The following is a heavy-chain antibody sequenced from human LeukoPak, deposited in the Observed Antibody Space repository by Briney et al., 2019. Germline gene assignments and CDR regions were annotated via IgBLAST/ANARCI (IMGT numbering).Heavy chain of an antibody. CDR1: GGSISSYY. V-gene: IGHV4-59*01. J-gene: IGHJ4*02. D-gene: IGHD4/OR15-4a*01. CDR3: ARDHSGTNYVMD. CDR2: IYYSGST. Sequence: SETLSLTCAVYGGSISSYYWSWIRQPPGKGLEWIGYIYYSGSTNYNPSLKSRVTISVDTSKSQFSLKLRSVTAADTAVYYCARDHSGTNYVMDWGQGTLVTVSS.